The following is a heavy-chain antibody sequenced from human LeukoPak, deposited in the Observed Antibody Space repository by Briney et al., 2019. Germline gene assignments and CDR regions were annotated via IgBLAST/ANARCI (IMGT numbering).Heavy chain of an antibody. J-gene: IGHJ4*02. CDR2: ISSSGSTI. V-gene: IGHV3-11*04. CDR1: GFTFSDYY. Sequence: GGSLRLSCAASGFTFSDYYMSWIRQAPGKGLEWVSYISSSGSTIYYADSVKGRFTISRDNAKNSLYLQMNSLRAEDTAVYYCARDWGRGYSGYEYFDYWGQGTLVTVSS. CDR3: ARDWGRGYSGYEYFDY. D-gene: IGHD5-12*01.